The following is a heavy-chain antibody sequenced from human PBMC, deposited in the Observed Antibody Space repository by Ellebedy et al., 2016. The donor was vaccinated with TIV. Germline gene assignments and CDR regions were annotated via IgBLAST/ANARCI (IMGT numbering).Heavy chain of an antibody. CDR1: GGSISSGDYY. Sequence: SETLSLXXPVSGGSISSGDYYWSWIRQPPGKGLEWIGYIYYSGSTYYNPSLKSRVTISVDTSKNQFSLKLSSVTAADTAVYYCARGGVATFHYYYMDVWGKGTTVTVSS. CDR3: ARGGVATFHYYYMDV. D-gene: IGHD5-12*01. J-gene: IGHJ6*03. CDR2: IYYSGST. V-gene: IGHV4-30-4*01.